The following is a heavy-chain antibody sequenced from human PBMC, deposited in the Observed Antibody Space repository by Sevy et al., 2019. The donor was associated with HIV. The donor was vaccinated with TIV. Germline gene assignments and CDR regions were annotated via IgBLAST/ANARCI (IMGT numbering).Heavy chain of an antibody. CDR3: ARDSNSGYYYYYAMDV. CDR1: GFIFSNYA. J-gene: IGHJ6*02. D-gene: IGHD1-26*01. CDR2: ISYDGINK. V-gene: IGHV3-30-3*01. Sequence: GGSLRLSCAASGFIFSNYAMHWVRQAPGKGLEWVAIISYDGINKYYADSVKGRFTISRDNSKNTLYLQMNSLRAEDTAVYYCARDSNSGYYYYYAMDVWGQWTTVTVSS.